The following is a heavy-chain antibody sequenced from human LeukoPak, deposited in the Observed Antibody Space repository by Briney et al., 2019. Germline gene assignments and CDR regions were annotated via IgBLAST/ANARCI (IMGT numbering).Heavy chain of an antibody. Sequence: PSETLSLTCAVSGYSISSGYYWGWIRQPPGKGLEWIGSIYHGGSTYYNPSLKCRVPISVDTSKTQYSLKMSSVTAADTAVYYCARHTEISYYDILTGYSFDYGGQGTLVTVSA. CDR2: IYHGGST. CDR3: ARHTEISYYDILTGYSFDY. D-gene: IGHD3-9*01. CDR1: GYSISSGYY. V-gene: IGHV4-38-2*01. J-gene: IGHJ4*02.